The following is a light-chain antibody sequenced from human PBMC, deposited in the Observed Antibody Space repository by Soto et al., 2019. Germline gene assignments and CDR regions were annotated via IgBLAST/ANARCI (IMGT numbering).Light chain of an antibody. Sequence: QSVLTQPASVSGSPGQSITISCTGTSSDIGGYNYVSWFQQHPGKAPKLVISDVSNRPSGVSNRFSGSKSGNTASLTISGLRAEDEADYYCSSYTSGSTFYVFGTGTKVTVL. CDR3: SSYTSGSTFYV. V-gene: IGLV2-14*01. CDR2: DVS. J-gene: IGLJ1*01. CDR1: SSDIGGYNY.